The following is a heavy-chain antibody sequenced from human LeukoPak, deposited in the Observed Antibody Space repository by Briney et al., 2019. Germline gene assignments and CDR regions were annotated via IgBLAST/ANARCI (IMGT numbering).Heavy chain of an antibody. V-gene: IGHV3-11*01. D-gene: IGHD4-17*01. CDR1: GFTFSDYY. J-gene: IGHJ4*02. CDR2: ISSSGSSI. CDR3: AREGTTVTPFDD. Sequence: GGSLRLSCAASGFTFSDYYMSWIRQAPGKGLEWVSYISSSGSSIYYADSVKGRFTISRDNARNSLYLQMNSLRAEDTAVYYCAREGTTVTPFDDWGQGTLVTVSS.